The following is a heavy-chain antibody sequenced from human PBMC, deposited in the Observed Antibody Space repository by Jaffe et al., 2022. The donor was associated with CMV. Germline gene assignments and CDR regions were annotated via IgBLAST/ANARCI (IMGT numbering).Heavy chain of an antibody. J-gene: IGHJ4*02. CDR2: IWYDGSNK. CDR1: GFTFSSYG. Sequence: QVQLVESGGGVVQPGRSLRLSCAASGFTFSSYGMHWVRQAPGKGLEWVAVIWYDGSNKYYADSVKGRFTISRDNSKNTLYLQMNSLRAEDTAVYYCARGSSGWYPDYFDYWGQGTLVTVSS. D-gene: IGHD6-19*01. V-gene: IGHV3-33*01. CDR3: ARGSSGWYPDYFDY.